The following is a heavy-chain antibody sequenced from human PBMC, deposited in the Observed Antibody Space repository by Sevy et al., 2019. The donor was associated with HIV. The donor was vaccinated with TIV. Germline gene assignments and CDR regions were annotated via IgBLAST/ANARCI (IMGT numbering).Heavy chain of an antibody. CDR1: GFTFGDYA. D-gene: IGHD3-3*01. CDR3: TRDTTYYDFWSGYFSS. Sequence: GGSLRLSCTASGFTFGDYAMSWVRQAPGKGLEWVGFIRSKAYGGTTEYAASVKGRFTISRDDSKSIAYLQMNSLKTEDTAVYYCTRDTTYYDFWSGYFSSRGQGTLVTVSS. V-gene: IGHV3-49*04. J-gene: IGHJ4*02. CDR2: IRSKAYGGTT.